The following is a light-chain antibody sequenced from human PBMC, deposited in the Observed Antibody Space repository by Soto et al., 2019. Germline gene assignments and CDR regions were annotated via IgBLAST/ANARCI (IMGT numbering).Light chain of an antibody. CDR2: GAS. CDR1: QSVGSN. J-gene: IGKJ1*01. Sequence: ERVMTQSPATLSVSPGERATLSCRASQSVGSNLAWYQQKPGQPPRLLIYGASTRATGIPARFSGSGSGTEFTLTISSLQSEDFAVYYCLQYNNWPRTFGQGTKVDIK. V-gene: IGKV3-15*01. CDR3: LQYNNWPRT.